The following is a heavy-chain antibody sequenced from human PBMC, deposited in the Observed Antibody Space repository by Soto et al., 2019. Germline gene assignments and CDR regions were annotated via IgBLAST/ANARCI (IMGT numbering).Heavy chain of an antibody. Sequence: EVQLLESGGGLVQPGGSLRLSCAASGFTFSSYAMSWVRQAPGKGLEWVSAISGSGGSTYYAVSVKGRFTISRDNSKNTLYLQMSCLKDEDTAVYYCAYSSTPFDGWGPGALVTVSS. V-gene: IGHV3-23*01. J-gene: IGHJ4*01. CDR1: GFTFSSYA. CDR3: AYSSTPFDG. D-gene: IGHD6-13*01. CDR2: ISGSGGST.